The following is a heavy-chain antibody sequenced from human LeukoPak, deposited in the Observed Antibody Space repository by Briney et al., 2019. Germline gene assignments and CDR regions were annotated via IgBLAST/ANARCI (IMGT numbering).Heavy chain of an antibody. Sequence: GGALRLSCAAPGFTFSNYWMHSVRHAPGKGVVWVSHINSDGINTNYTDSVKGRLTISRDHAKNSLYLQMTSLRAEDTALYYCARGLGFMVYGETFDYWGQGTLVAVYS. D-gene: IGHD2-8*01. J-gene: IGHJ4*02. CDR2: INSDGINT. V-gene: IGHV3-74*01. CDR1: GFTFSNYW. CDR3: ARGLGFMVYGETFDY.